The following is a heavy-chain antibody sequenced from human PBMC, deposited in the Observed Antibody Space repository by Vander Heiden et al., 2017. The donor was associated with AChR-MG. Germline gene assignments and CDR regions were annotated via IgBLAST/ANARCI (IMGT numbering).Heavy chain of an antibody. Sequence: EVQPVASGGGLVQPGRSLRLSCTAPGSTFGDYAMSGFRQAPGKGVEWVGFIRSEAYCWTTEYTASVKGRVTISRDDSKSTAYRQMNSLKSEETAVYYCTRYRSSRGLGSYSSLFDPWGQGTLVTVSS. V-gene: IGHV3-49*01. J-gene: IGHJ5*02. CDR1: GSTFGDYA. D-gene: IGHD3-10*01. CDR3: TRYRSSRGLGSYSSLFDP. CDR2: IRSEAYCWTT.